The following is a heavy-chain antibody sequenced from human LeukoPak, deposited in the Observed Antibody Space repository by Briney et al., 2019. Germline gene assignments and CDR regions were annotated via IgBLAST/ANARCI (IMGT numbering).Heavy chain of an antibody. D-gene: IGHD3-22*01. CDR1: GYTFTNSG. Sequence: ASVRVSCKAAGYTFTNSGITWVRQAPGQGLEWMGWISAYNGNTNYAQTLTGSVTMTTDTSTSPAYVELRNLRSDDTAVYYCARCYYDSSGYYIYWGQGSLVTVSS. J-gene: IGHJ4*02. CDR3: ARCYYDSSGYYIY. CDR2: ISAYNGNT. V-gene: IGHV1-18*01.